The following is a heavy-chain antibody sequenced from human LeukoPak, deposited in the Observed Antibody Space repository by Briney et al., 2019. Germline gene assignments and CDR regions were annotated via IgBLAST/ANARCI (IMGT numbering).Heavy chain of an antibody. CDR1: GFTFSSHA. J-gene: IGHJ3*02. D-gene: IGHD1-26*01. CDR3: AKDPIGIGPAFDI. Sequence: GSLRLSCAASGFTFSSHAMSWVRQAPGKGLEWVSAISDSGRDTSYAGSVKGRFTISRDNSKNTLYLQMNSLRADDTAVYYCAKDPIGIGPAFDIWGQGTMVTVSS. CDR2: ISDSGRDT. V-gene: IGHV3-23*01.